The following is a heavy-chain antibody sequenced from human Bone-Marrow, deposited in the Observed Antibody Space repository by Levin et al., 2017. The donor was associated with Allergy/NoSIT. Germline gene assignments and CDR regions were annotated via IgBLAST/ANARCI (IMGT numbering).Heavy chain of an antibody. CDR3: VRETRSGTRPDKNWFDP. CDR1: GGSISNYF. J-gene: IGHJ5*02. V-gene: IGHV4-59*01. CDR2: IYYAGNT. D-gene: IGHD1-26*01. Sequence: TPSETLSLTCTVSGGSISNYFWSWVRQPPGKGLEWIGYIYYAGNTNYNPSLKGRVTISLDASKSQFSLQLTSVTAADTAGYYCVRETRSGTRPDKNWFDPWGQGTLVTVSS.